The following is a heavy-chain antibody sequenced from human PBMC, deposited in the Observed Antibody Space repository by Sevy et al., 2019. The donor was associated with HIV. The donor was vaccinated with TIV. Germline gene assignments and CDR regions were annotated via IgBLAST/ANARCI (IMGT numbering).Heavy chain of an antibody. V-gene: IGHV1-46*01. CDR2: INPSGGST. Sequence: ASVKVSCKASGYTFTSYYMHWVRQAPGQGLEWMGIINPSGGSTSYAQKFQGRVTMTRDTSTSTVYMELSSLRSEVTAVYYCARAQSDWGGDCSVDYWGQGTLVTVSS. J-gene: IGHJ4*02. D-gene: IGHD2-21*02. CDR3: ARAQSDWGGDCSVDY. CDR1: GYTFTSYY.